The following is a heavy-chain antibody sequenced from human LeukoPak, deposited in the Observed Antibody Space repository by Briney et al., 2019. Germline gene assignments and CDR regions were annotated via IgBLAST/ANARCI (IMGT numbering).Heavy chain of an antibody. J-gene: IGHJ3*02. CDR2: INHSGST. CDR1: GGSFSGYY. Sequence: TPSETLSLTCAVYGGSFSGYYWSWIRHPPGKGLEWIGEINHSGSTNYNPSLKSRVTISVDTSKNQFSLKQSSVTAADTAVYYCARGLRRGYSYGYGYAFDIWGQGTMVTVSS. V-gene: IGHV4-34*01. D-gene: IGHD5-18*01. CDR3: ARGLRRGYSYGYGYAFDI.